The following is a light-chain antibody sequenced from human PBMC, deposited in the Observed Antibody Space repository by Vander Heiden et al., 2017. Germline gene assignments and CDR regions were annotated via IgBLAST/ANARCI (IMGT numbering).Light chain of an antibody. V-gene: IGKV1-39*01. J-gene: IGKJ4*01. Sequence: IQMTQSPSSLSASVGDRVTITGRASQSISSYLNWYQQKPGKAPKLLSYAATSSESGVPPRGSGSGSGLDFTLTISRPEPEDFANYYCQQSYSTPSFGGGTKVEIK. CDR1: QSISSY. CDR3: QQSYSTPS. CDR2: AAT.